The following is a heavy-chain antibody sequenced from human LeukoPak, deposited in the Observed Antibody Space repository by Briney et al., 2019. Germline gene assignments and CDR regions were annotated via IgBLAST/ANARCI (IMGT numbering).Heavy chain of an antibody. J-gene: IGHJ3*02. CDR3: ARGVGNEGLTI. Sequence: ASVKVSCKASDYTFISYGISWVRQAPGQGLEWMGWISAYNGNTNYAQKFQGRVTMTTETFTSTADMEVTSLRSDDTAVYYCARGVGNEGLTIWGQGTLVTVSS. CDR2: ISAYNGNT. D-gene: IGHD1-26*01. V-gene: IGHV1-18*01. CDR1: DYTFISYG.